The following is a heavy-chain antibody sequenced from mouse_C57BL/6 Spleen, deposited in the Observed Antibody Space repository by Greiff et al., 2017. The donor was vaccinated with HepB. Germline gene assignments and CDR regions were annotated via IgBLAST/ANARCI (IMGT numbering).Heavy chain of an antibody. J-gene: IGHJ2*01. CDR3: AREGETYYFDY. D-gene: IGHD3-2*01. CDR2: IYPGDGDT. V-gene: IGHV1-82*01. Sequence: VQRVESGPELVKPGASVKISCKASGYAFSSSWMNWVKQRPGKGLEWIGRIYPGDGDTNYNGKFKGKATLTADKSSSTAYMQLSSLTSEDSAVYFCAREGETYYFDYWGQGTTLTVSS. CDR1: GYAFSSSW.